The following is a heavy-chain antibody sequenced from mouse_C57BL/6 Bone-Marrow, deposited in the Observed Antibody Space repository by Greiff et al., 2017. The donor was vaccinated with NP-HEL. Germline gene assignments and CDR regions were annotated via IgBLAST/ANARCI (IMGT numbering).Heavy chain of an antibody. CDR1: GYTFTSYW. V-gene: IGHV1-74*01. D-gene: IGHD4-1*01. CDR2: IHPSDSDT. J-gene: IGHJ1*03. CDR3: ASWDRWYFDV. Sequence: QVQLQQPGAELVKPGASVKVSCKASGYTFTSYWMHWVKQRPGQGLEWIGRIHPSDSDTNSNQKFKGKATLTVDKSSSPASMQLSSLTSEDAAVYYWASWDRWYFDVWGTGTTVTVSS.